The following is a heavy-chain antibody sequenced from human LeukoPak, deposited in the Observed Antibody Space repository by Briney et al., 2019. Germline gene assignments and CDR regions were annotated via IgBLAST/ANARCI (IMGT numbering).Heavy chain of an antibody. V-gene: IGHV3-23*01. D-gene: IGHD6-19*01. CDR3: AKDKAVAGYYYYGMDV. J-gene: IGHJ6*02. CDR1: GFTFSSYG. Sequence: GGSLRLSCAASGFTFSSYGMSWVRQAPGKGLEWVSLISGSGGSTYYADSVKGRFTISRDNSKNTLYLQLNSLRDEDTAVYYCAKDKAVAGYYYYGMDVWGQGTTVTVSS. CDR2: ISGSGGST.